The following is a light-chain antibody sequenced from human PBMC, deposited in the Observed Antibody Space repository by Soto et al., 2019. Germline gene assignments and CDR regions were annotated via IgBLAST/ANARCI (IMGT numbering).Light chain of an antibody. CDR2: AAS. J-gene: IGKJ4*01. CDR1: QSISSY. V-gene: IGKV1-39*01. CDR3: QQSYSTPIT. Sequence: DIQMTQSPSSLSASVGDRVTITCRASQSISSYLNWYQQKPVIAPKLLIYAASSLQSGVPSRFSGSGSGTDFTLTISSLQPEDFATYYCQQSYSTPITFGGGTKVDIK.